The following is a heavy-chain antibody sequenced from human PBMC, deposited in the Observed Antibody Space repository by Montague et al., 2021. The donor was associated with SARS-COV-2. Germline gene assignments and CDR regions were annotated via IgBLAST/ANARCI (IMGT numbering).Heavy chain of an antibody. CDR1: GFTFDDYV. J-gene: IGHJ6*02. CDR3: AKGTYFYDSSGYYPESHYSYFDGMDV. D-gene: IGHD3-22*01. V-gene: IGHV3-43*02. Sequence: SLRLSCAASGFTFDDYVMYWVRQPSGKGLEWVSLISGDGGKTYYADSVKGRFTTSRDNGKNSLYLQMNSLGTEDTALYHCAKGTYFYDSSGYYPESHYSYFDGMDVWGQGTTVTVSS. CDR2: ISGDGGKT.